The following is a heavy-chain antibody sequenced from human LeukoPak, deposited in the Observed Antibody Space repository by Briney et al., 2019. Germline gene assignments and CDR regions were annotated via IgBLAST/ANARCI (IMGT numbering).Heavy chain of an antibody. CDR2: ISYDGSNK. CDR3: AKSKLRYFDWLLLDY. D-gene: IGHD3-9*01. CDR1: GFTFSSYG. Sequence: GGSLRLSCAASGFTFSSYGMHWVRQAPGKGLEWVAVISYDGSNKYYADSVKGRFTISRDNSKNTLYLQMNNLRAEDTAVYYCAKSKLRYFDWLLLDYWGQGTLVTVSS. J-gene: IGHJ4*02. V-gene: IGHV3-30*18.